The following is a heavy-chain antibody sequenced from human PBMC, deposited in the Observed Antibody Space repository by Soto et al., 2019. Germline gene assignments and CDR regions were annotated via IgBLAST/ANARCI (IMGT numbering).Heavy chain of an antibody. Sequence: QVQLVQSGAELRKPGSSVKVSCKASGGTFSDSTINWGRQAPGQRLEWMGGIIPIFDTANYAEKFQGRVTITADESTSTSFMEVSSLRSEDTAVYYCARNGTLTGYSYGMDVWGQGTMVTVSS. J-gene: IGHJ6*02. D-gene: IGHD1-1*01. CDR3: ARNGTLTGYSYGMDV. CDR1: GGTFSDST. CDR2: IIPIFDTA. V-gene: IGHV1-69*01.